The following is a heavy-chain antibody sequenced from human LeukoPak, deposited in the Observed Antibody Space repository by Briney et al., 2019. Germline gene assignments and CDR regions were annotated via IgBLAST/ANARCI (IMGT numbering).Heavy chain of an antibody. J-gene: IGHJ4*02. CDR3: AKDRGSGWSGFFDY. CDR1: GFTFSTYA. D-gene: IGHD6-19*01. V-gene: IGHV3-23*01. CDR2: ITHGSSST. Sequence: PGGSLRLACAASGFTFSTYAMNWARHARGRGRGWVSGITHGSSSTYYDASVTRRFNISRDNSKNPLYLQMNTLTVEDTAIYYCAKDRGSGWSGFFDYWGQGPLVTVAS.